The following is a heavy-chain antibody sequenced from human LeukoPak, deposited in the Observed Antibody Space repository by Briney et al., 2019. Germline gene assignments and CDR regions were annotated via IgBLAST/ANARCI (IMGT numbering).Heavy chain of an antibody. CDR1: GYTFTSYG. J-gene: IGHJ4*02. CDR3: ARDAYYDSSGYYSVPAVGY. V-gene: IGHV1-18*01. Sequence: ASVKVSCKASGYTFTSYGISWVRQAPGQGLEWMGWISAYNGNTNYAQKLQGRVTMTTDTSTSTAYMELRSLRSDDTAVYYCARDAYYDSSGYYSVPAVGYWGQGTLVTVSS. D-gene: IGHD3-22*01. CDR2: ISAYNGNT.